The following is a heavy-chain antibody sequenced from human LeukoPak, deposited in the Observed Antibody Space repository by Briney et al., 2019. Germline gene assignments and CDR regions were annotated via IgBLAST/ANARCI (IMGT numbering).Heavy chain of an antibody. CDR2: IWSDATNR. Sequence: GGSLRLSCAASGFIFSHHGMHWVRQAPGQGLEWVDVIWSDATNRFYADSVKGRFTISRDNSQKTVFLQMDSLRVKDTAIYYCARDAQRGFDYSNSLKYWGHGTLVTVSS. V-gene: IGHV3-33*01. J-gene: IGHJ4*01. CDR1: GFIFSHHG. CDR3: ARDAQRGFDYSNSLKY. D-gene: IGHD4-11*01.